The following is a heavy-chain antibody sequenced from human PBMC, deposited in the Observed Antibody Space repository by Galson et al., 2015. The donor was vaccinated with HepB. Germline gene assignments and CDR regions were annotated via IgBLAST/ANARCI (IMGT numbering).Heavy chain of an antibody. CDR2: ISYDGSNK. J-gene: IGHJ1*01. CDR3: ARGAGDIVATNGEYFQH. V-gene: IGHV3-30*04. Sequence: SLRLSCAASGFTFSSYAMHWVRQAPGKGLEWVAVISYDGSNKYYADSVKGRFTISRDNSKNTLYLQMNSLRAEDTAVYYCARGAGDIVATNGEYFQHWGQGTLVTVSS. CDR1: GFTFSSYA. D-gene: IGHD5-12*01.